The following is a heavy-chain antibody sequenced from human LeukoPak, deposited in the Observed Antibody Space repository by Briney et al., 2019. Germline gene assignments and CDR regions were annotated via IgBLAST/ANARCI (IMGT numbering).Heavy chain of an antibody. Sequence: PGGSLRLSCAASGFTFSNYAMSWVRQAPGKGLEWVATISGSGGSTYYADSVKGRFTISRDNSKNTLYLQMNSLRAEDTAVYYCAKDPRIVVVMYYFDYWGQGTLVTVSS. CDR3: AKDPRIVVVMYYFDY. D-gene: IGHD3-22*01. CDR1: GFTFSNYA. J-gene: IGHJ4*02. V-gene: IGHV3-23*01. CDR2: ISGSGGST.